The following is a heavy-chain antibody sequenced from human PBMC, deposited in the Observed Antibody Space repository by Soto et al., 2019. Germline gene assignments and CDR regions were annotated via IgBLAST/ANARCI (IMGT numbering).Heavy chain of an antibody. CDR1: GGSISSGDYY. CDR2: IYYSGST. D-gene: IGHD6-13*01. CDR3: ARDSDSSPGLDYYGMDV. J-gene: IGHJ6*02. V-gene: IGHV4-30-4*01. Sequence: PSETLSLTCTVSGGSISSGDYYWSWIRQPPGKGLEWIGYIYYSGSTYYNPSLKSRVTISVDTSKNQFSLKLSSVTAADTAVYYCARDSDSSPGLDYYGMDVWGQGTTVTVSS.